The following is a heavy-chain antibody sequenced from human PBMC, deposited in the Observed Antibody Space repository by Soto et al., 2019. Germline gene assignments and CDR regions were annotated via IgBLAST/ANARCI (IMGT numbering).Heavy chain of an antibody. Sequence: VQLVESGGGVVQPGRSLRLSCAASGFTFSSYGMHWVRQAPGKGLEWVAVISYDGSNKYYADSVKGRFTISRDNSKNTLYLQMNSLRAEDTAVYYCAKDGSNYGIHYMDVWGKGTTVTVSS. CDR1: GFTFSSYG. CDR2: ISYDGSNK. CDR3: AKDGSNYGIHYMDV. D-gene: IGHD4-4*01. V-gene: IGHV3-30*18. J-gene: IGHJ6*03.